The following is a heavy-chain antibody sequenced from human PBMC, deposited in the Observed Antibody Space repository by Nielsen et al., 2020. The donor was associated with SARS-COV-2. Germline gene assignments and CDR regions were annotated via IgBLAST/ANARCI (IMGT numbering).Heavy chain of an antibody. V-gene: IGHV1-18*04. CDR1: GHTFANYG. Sequence: ASVKVSCKASGHTFANYGLTWVRQAPGQGLEWMGWLSTQNRNTNFAQKFQGRVTVTTDTSTNTVYMELRSLRSDDTAVYYCARHTVYSSTWFAFDLWGQGTMVTVSS. J-gene: IGHJ3*01. D-gene: IGHD6-13*01. CDR3: ARHTVYSSTWFAFDL. CDR2: LSTQNRNT.